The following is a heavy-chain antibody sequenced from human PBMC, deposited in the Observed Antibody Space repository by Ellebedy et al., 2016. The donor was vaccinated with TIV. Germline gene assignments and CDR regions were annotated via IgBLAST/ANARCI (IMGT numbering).Heavy chain of an antibody. V-gene: IGHV3-72*01. J-gene: IGHJ4*02. Sequence: PGGSLRLSCAVSGLSFSDQYMHWVRQAPGKGLEWVGRSRNRDNSYTIEYGSSVKGRFTISRDDSKNSLYLQMNSLKIEETAVYYCAAYTGRTGMAYWGQGTQVTVSS. CDR3: AAYTGRTGMAY. D-gene: IGHD1-26*01. CDR1: GLSFSDQY. CDR2: SRNRDNSYTI.